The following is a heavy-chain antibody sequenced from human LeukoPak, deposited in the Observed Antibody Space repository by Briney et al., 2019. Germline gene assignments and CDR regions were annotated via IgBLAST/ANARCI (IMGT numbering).Heavy chain of an antibody. D-gene: IGHD4-17*01. CDR2: ISAYNGNT. J-gene: IGHJ5*01. Sequence: ASVPVPHKASGYTFTSYGISGGRQAPGQGLEWMGWISAYNGNTNYAQKLQGRVTMTTDTSTSTAYMELRSLRSDDTAVYYCARVRLATVTPGWFDPWGQG. V-gene: IGHV1-18*01. CDR1: GYTFTSYG. CDR3: ARVRLATVTPGWFDP.